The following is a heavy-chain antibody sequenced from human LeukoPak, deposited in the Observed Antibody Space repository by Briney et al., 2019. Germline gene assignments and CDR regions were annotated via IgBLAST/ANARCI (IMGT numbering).Heavy chain of an antibody. V-gene: IGHV4-39*01. CDR3: ARHVTYSSGWFLGLYYFDY. J-gene: IGHJ4*02. CDR1: GGSISSSSYY. D-gene: IGHD6-13*01. CDR2: IYYSGST. Sequence: SETLSLTCTASGGSISSSSYYWGWIRQPPGKGLEWIGSIYYSGSTYYNPSLKSRVTISVDTSKNQFSLKLSSVTAADTAVYYCARHVTYSSGWFLGLYYFDYWGQGTLVTVSS.